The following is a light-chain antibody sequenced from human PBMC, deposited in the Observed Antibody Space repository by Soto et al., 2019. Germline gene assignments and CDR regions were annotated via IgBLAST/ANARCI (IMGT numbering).Light chain of an antibody. V-gene: IGKV3-15*01. CDR3: QQYNNWST. CDR2: GAS. J-gene: IGKJ1*01. Sequence: EIVMTQSPATLSVSPGERATLSCRASQSVSSNLAWYQQKPGQAPSRLLYGASTRATGIPARFSSSGSGTVFPLTISSVQSEDFAVYYCQQYNNWSTFGQGTKVEIK. CDR1: QSVSSN.